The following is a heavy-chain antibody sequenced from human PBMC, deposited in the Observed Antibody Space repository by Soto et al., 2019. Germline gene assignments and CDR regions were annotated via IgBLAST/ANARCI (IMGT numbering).Heavy chain of an antibody. D-gene: IGHD3-10*01. CDR1: GGSFSGYY. Sequence: SETLSLTCAVYGGSFSGYYWSWIRQPPGKGLEWIGEINHSGSTNYNPSLKSRVTISVETSKNEFSMKLSSVTAADTAVYYCAGRPFYYGSGPNDYWGQGTLVTVSS. J-gene: IGHJ4*02. V-gene: IGHV4-34*01. CDR2: INHSGST. CDR3: AGRPFYYGSGPNDY.